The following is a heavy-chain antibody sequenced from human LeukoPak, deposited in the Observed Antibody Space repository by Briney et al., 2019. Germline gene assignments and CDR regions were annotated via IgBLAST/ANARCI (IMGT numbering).Heavy chain of an antibody. V-gene: IGHV4-59*01. CDR3: ARGRYSSSWYSLDY. Sequence: SETLSLTCTVSGGSISSYYWSWTRQPPGKGLEWIGYIYYSGSTNYNPSLKSRVTISVDTSKNQFSLKLSSVTAADTAVYYCARGRYSSSWYSLDYWGQGTLVTVSS. J-gene: IGHJ4*02. D-gene: IGHD6-13*01. CDR1: GGSISSYY. CDR2: IYYSGST.